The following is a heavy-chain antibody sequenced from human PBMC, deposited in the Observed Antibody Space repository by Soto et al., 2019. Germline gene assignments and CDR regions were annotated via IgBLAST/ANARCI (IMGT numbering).Heavy chain of an antibody. CDR2: MNPNSGNT. Sequence: QVQLVQSGAEVKKPGASVKVSCKASGYTFTSYDINWVRQATGQGLEWMGWMNPNSGNTGYAQKFQGRVTMTRNTSRTTAYMELSSLRSEDKAGYYGASERSGYFDYWGQGTLVTVSS. J-gene: IGHJ4*02. D-gene: IGHD6-19*01. V-gene: IGHV1-8*01. CDR1: GYTFTSYD. CDR3: ASERSGYFDY.